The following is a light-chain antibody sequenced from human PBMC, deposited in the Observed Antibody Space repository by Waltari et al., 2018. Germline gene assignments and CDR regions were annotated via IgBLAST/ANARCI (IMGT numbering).Light chain of an antibody. CDR2: DVT. V-gene: IGLV2-11*01. J-gene: IGLJ3*02. Sequence: QSALTQPRPVSASPGQSVTSPFTGTNYYVGYYNYYSWYQHHPGKAPKLMIYDVTKRPSGVPDRFSGSKYGNTASLTISGLQAEDEADYYCSSYSGTYTLLFGGGTKLTVL. CDR3: SSYSGTYTLL. CDR1: NYYVGYYNY.